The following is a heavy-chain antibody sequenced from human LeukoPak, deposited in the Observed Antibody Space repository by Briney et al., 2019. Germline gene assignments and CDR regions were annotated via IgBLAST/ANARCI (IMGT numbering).Heavy chain of an antibody. CDR3: ARPLSFGVCPLGI. CDR2: ISPFNGNT. V-gene: IGHV1-18*01. J-gene: IGHJ4*02. D-gene: IGHD3-10*01. Sequence: ASVKVSCKTSGYTFTNFGINWVRQAPGQGLEWMGWISPFNGNTDYAQNFQGRVTMTTDTSTSTAYMELRSLRSGDTAVYYCARPLSFGVCPLGIWGQGTPVIVSS. CDR1: GYTFTNFG.